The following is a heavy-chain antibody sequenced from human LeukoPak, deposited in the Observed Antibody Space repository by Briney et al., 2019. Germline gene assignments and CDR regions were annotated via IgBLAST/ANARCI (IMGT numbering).Heavy chain of an antibody. Sequence: TGGSLRLSCAASGFTFSSYAMSWVRQAPGKGLEWVSAISGSGGSTYYADSVKGRFTISRDNSKNTLYLQMNSLRAEDTAVYYCAKHPILQHDDIVVVVAAIMGGFDYWGQGTLVTVSS. D-gene: IGHD2-15*01. CDR2: ISGSGGST. CDR3: AKHPILQHDDIVVVVAAIMGGFDY. J-gene: IGHJ4*02. V-gene: IGHV3-23*01. CDR1: GFTFSSYA.